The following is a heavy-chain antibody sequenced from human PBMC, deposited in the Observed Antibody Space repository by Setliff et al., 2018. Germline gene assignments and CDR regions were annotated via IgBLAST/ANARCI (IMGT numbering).Heavy chain of an antibody. CDR2: IWFDGSNE. CDR1: GLIFNTYG. V-gene: IGHV3-30*02. Sequence: GGSLRLSCAASGLIFNTYGMHWVRQAPGKGLEWVTFIWFDGSNEYYADSVKGRFTISRDNSKNTLYLQMNSLRAEATAVYYCAALENYYDSSGSDYWGQGTLVTVSS. D-gene: IGHD3-22*01. J-gene: IGHJ4*02. CDR3: AALENYYDSSGSDY.